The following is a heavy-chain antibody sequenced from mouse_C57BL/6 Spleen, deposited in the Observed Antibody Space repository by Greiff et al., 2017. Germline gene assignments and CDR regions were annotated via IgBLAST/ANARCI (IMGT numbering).Heavy chain of an antibody. V-gene: IGHV1-50*01. Sequence: QVQLQQPGAELVKPGASVKLSCKASGYTFTSYWMQWVKQRPGQGLEWIGEIDPSASYTNYNQKFKGKATLTVDTSSSTAYMQLSSLTSEYSAVYYCARVDSSGYVLFDYWGQGTTLAVSS. CDR2: IDPSASYT. J-gene: IGHJ2*01. D-gene: IGHD3-2*02. CDR3: ARVDSSGYVLFDY. CDR1: GYTFTSYW.